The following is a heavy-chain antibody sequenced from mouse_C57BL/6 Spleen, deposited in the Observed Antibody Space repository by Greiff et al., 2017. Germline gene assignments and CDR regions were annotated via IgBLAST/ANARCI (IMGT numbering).Heavy chain of an antibody. CDR2: INPNNGGT. Sequence: VQLQQSGPELVKPGASVKIPCKASGYTFTDYNMAWVKQSHGKSLEWIGDINPNNGGTIYNQKFKGKATLTVDKSSSTAYMELRSLTSEDTAVYYCARRVSTTYYFDYWGQGTTLTVSS. CDR1: GYTFTDYN. J-gene: IGHJ2*01. V-gene: IGHV1-18*01. CDR3: ARRVSTTYYFDY. D-gene: IGHD2-12*01.